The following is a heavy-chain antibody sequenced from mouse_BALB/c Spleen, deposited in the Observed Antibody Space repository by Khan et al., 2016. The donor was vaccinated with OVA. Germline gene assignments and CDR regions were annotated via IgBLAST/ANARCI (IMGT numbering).Heavy chain of an antibody. Sequence: KQSPGKALKRMGWINTYTGEPTYADDFKGRLAFSLETSASTAYLQINNPKNEDTATYFCARPPYFSYTLDYWGQGTSVTVSS. J-gene: IGHJ4*01. CDR2: INTYTGEP. D-gene: IGHD2-10*01. CDR3: ARPPYFSYTLDY. V-gene: IGHV9-3-1*01.